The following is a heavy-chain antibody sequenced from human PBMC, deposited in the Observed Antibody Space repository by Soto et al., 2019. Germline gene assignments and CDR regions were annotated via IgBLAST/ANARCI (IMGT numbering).Heavy chain of an antibody. CDR3: AGDYGGNSGWFDP. D-gene: IGHD4-17*01. CDR1: GYTFTSYD. J-gene: IGHJ5*02. Sequence: QVQLVQSGAEVKKPGASVKVSCKASGYTFTSYDINWVRQATGQGPEWMGWMNPNSGEKGYAQKFQGRLTMTRDTTLSTAYIELSSLRFEDTAVYYCAGDYGGNSGWFDPWGQGTLVTVSS. CDR2: MNPNSGEK. V-gene: IGHV1-8*01.